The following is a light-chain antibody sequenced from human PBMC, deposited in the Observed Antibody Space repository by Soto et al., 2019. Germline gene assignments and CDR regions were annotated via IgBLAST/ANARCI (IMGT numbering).Light chain of an antibody. CDR2: GAS. J-gene: IGKJ1*01. Sequence: EIVMTQSPATLSVSPGERATLSCRASQSFSYYVAWYQQKPGQAPRLLIYGASNRATGIPDRFSGSGSGTDFTLTISRLEPEDFAVYYCQQYGSSGTFGQGTKVEIK. V-gene: IGKV3-20*01. CDR3: QQYGSSGT. CDR1: QSFSYY.